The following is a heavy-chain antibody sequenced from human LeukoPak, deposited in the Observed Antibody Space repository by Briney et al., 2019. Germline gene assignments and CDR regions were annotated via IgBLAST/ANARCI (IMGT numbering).Heavy chain of an antibody. Sequence: ASVKVSCKASGYGFTGYYIHWVRQAPGQGPEWVGRINPYSGGANYAQKFQDRVALTRDTSMSTVYMDLSRLTSDDTAVYYCARDYCSSTSCLFDCWGQGTLVTVSS. J-gene: IGHJ4*02. V-gene: IGHV1-2*06. CDR3: ARDYCSSTSCLFDC. CDR2: INPYSGGA. D-gene: IGHD2-2*01. CDR1: GYGFTGYY.